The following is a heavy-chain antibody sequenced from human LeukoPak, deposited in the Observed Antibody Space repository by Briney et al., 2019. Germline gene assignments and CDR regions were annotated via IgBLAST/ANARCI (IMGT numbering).Heavy chain of an antibody. CDR3: ARGGSSWGNFDY. V-gene: IGHV4-59*01. CDR1: GSSISSYY. J-gene: IGHJ4*02. D-gene: IGHD6-13*01. Sequence: SETLSLTCTVSGSSISSYYWSWIRQSPGKGLEWVGYIYYSGSANYNPSLKSRVTISVDTSKSQFSLKLSSVTAADTAVYYCARGGSSWGNFDYWGQGTLVTVSS. CDR2: IYYSGSA.